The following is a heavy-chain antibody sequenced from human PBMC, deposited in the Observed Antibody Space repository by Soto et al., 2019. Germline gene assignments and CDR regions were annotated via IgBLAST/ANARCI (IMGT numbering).Heavy chain of an antibody. V-gene: IGHV1-69*01. Sequence: QVQLVQSGAEVKKPGSSVKVSCKASGGTFSSYAISWVRQAPGQGLEWMGGIIPIFVTANYAQKFQGRVTITADDSTSPAYMELSSLRSEDTAVYYCAREGSGSYASALHSNWFDPWGQGTLDTVSS. CDR3: AREGSGSYASALHSNWFDP. CDR1: GGTFSSYA. CDR2: IIPIFVTA. J-gene: IGHJ5*02. D-gene: IGHD1-26*01.